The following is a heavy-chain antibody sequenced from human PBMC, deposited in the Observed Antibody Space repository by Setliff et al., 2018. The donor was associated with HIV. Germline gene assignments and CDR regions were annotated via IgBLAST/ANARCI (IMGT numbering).Heavy chain of an antibody. CDR2: FYTSGTT. V-gene: IGHV4-61*09. CDR1: GGSLSSGSHY. CDR3: ARVGYHGSGRYSFDY. Sequence: SETLSLTCSVSGGSLSSGSHYCTWLRQAAGKGLEWIGHFYTSGTTNYNPSLKSRVTISADTSKNQFSLNLSSVTAAETAVYYCARVGYHGSGRYSFDYWGQGTLVTVSS. J-gene: IGHJ4*02. D-gene: IGHD3-10*01.